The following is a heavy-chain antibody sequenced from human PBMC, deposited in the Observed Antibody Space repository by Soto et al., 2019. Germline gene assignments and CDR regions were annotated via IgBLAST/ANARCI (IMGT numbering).Heavy chain of an antibody. Sequence: SVKVSCKASGGTFSSYAISWVRQAPGQGLEWMGGIIPIFGTANYAQKFQGRVTITADESTSTAYMELSSLRSEDTAVYYCARAQDSSGYADAFDIWGQGTMVTVSS. D-gene: IGHD3-22*01. CDR2: IIPIFGTA. CDR3: ARAQDSSGYADAFDI. V-gene: IGHV1-69*13. CDR1: GGTFSSYA. J-gene: IGHJ3*02.